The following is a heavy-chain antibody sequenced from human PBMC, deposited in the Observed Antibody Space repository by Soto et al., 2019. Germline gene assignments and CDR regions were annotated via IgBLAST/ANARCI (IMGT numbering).Heavy chain of an antibody. CDR2: MSGSGDNT. J-gene: IGHJ5*02. Sequence: EVQLLESGGGLVQPGGSLRLSCAASGVTFSSHAMSWVRQAPGKGLEWVSSMSGSGDNTYHADSVKGRFTVSRDNSKNTLYLQMNSLRVEDTAVYYCAKGSYTNYNWFDPCGQGTLVTVSS. CDR3: AKGSYTNYNWFDP. CDR1: GVTFSSHA. D-gene: IGHD4-4*01. V-gene: IGHV3-23*01.